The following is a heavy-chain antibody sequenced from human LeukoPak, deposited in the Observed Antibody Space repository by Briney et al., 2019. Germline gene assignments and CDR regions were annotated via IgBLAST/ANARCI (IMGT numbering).Heavy chain of an antibody. V-gene: IGHV4-59*08. CDR2: IYYSGNT. CDR1: GGSISNYY. J-gene: IGHJ4*02. CDR3: ARHLGKWGFDY. D-gene: IGHD1-26*01. Sequence: SETLSLTCTVSGGSISNYYWSWIRQSPGKGLDWIANIYYSGNTKYNPSLKSRVTISVDTSKNQVSLKLNSVTAADTAVYYCARHLGKWGFDYWGPRTLVTVSS.